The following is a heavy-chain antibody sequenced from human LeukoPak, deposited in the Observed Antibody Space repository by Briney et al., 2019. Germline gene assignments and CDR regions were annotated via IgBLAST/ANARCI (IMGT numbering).Heavy chain of an antibody. CDR2: ISYDGTNK. D-gene: IGHD2-2*01. CDR1: GFTFSDYG. CDR3: TKTEVPGGYYYGMDV. Sequence: PGGSLRLSCAASGFTFSDYGMHWVRQAPGKGLEWVAVISYDGTNKYYRDSVKGRFTISRSNSKNTLYLQMNSLRPEDTAVYYCTKTEVPGGYYYGMDVWGQGTTVTVSS. V-gene: IGHV3-30*18. J-gene: IGHJ6*02.